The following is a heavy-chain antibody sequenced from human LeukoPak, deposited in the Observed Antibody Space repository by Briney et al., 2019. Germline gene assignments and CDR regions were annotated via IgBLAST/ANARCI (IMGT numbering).Heavy chain of an antibody. J-gene: IGHJ5*02. CDR3: ARVLKGTIPPDP. CDR2: MNPNSGNT. Sequence: ASVTVSCKASGYTFTSYDINWVRQATGQGLEWMGWMNPNSGNTGYAQKFQGRVTMTRNASISTAYMELSSLRSEDTAVYYCARVLKGTIPPDPWGQGTLVTVSS. V-gene: IGHV1-8*01. D-gene: IGHD3-10*01. CDR1: GYTFTSYD.